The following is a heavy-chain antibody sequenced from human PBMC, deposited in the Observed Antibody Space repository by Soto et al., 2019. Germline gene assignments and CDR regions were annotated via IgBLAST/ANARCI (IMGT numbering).Heavy chain of an antibody. CDR3: ARGGPYSSSWYDYYYGMDV. J-gene: IGHJ6*02. D-gene: IGHD6-13*01. V-gene: IGHV1-2*04. CDR2: INPNSGGT. CDR1: GYTFTGYY. Sequence: GASVKVSCKASGYTFTGYYMHWVRQAPGQGLEWMGWINPNSGGTNYAQKFQGWVTMTRDTSISTAYMELGRLRSDDTAVYYCARGGPYSSSWYDYYYGMDVWGQGTTVTVS.